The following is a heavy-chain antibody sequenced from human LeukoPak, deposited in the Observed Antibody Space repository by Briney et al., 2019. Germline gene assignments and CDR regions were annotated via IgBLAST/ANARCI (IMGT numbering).Heavy chain of an antibody. J-gene: IGHJ3*01. CDR1: GFTVSSNY. Sequence: PGGSLRLSCAASGFTVSSNYMSWVRQAPGKGLEWVSSITATGGISYADSVKGRFTISRDNSKSTLYLQMNSLRAEDTAVYYCTKDPNGDYVGAFDFWGQGTMVTVSS. V-gene: IGHV3-53*01. CDR2: ITATGGI. CDR3: TKDPNGDYVGAFDF. D-gene: IGHD4-17*01.